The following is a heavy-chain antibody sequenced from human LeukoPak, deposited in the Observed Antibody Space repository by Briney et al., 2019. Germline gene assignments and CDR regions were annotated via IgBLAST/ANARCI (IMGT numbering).Heavy chain of an antibody. CDR3: AALNVGITGTTSYFDY. CDR2: IIPIFGTA. CDR1: GYTFTCYY. Sequence: GASVKVSCKASGYTFTCYYMHWVRQAPGQGLEWMGGIIPIFGTANYAQKFQGRVTITADESTSTAYMELSSLRSEDTAVYYCAALNVGITGTTSYFDYWGQGTLVTVSS. D-gene: IGHD1-20*01. V-gene: IGHV1-69*13. J-gene: IGHJ4*02.